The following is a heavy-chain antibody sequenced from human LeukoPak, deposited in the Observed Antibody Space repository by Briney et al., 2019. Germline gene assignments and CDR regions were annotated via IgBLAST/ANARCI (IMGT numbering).Heavy chain of an antibody. CDR1: GYSFTSYW. CDR2: IYPGDSDT. D-gene: IGHD3-22*01. Sequence: GGSLKISCQGSGYSFTSYWIGWVRPLPGKGLEWMGIIYPGDSDTRYSPSFQGQVTISADKSISTAYLQWSSLKASDTAMYYCARHESSGVSYWGQGTLVTVSS. J-gene: IGHJ4*02. CDR3: ARHESSGVSY. V-gene: IGHV5-51*01.